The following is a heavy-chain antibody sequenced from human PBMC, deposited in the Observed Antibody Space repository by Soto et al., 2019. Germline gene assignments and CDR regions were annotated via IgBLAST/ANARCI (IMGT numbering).Heavy chain of an antibody. CDR1: GGFLSESY. D-gene: IGHD3-9*01. J-gene: IGHJ5*02. V-gene: IGHV4-34*01. Sequence: PSETLSLTCAVYGGFLSESYWTWIRQPPGKGLEWIGEINHVGGTNYNPSLKSRVTMSVDTSQNQFSLRLISVTAADTAMYFCVRIRYQLPSSVLWLDPWRKGTPVTVSS. CDR2: INHVGGT. CDR3: VRIRYQLPSSVLWLDP.